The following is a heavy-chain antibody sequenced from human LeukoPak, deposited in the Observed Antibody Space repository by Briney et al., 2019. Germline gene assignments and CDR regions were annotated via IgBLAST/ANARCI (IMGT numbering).Heavy chain of an antibody. V-gene: IGHV4-39*01. J-gene: IGHJ4*02. CDR1: GGSISSSSYY. CDR3: ARQVTIFGVVIDY. CDR2: ISYSGST. D-gene: IGHD3-3*01. Sequence: SETLSLTCTVSGGSISSSSYYWGWIRQPPGKGLEWIGSISYSGSTYYSPSLKSRVTISVDTSKNQFSLKLSSVTAADTAVYYCARQVTIFGVVIDYWGQGTLVTVSS.